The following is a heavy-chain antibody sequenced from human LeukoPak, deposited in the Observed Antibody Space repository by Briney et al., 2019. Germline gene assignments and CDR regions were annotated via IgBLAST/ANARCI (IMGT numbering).Heavy chain of an antibody. D-gene: IGHD1-26*01. CDR1: GFTFSSYA. CDR2: ISSTSTYI. V-gene: IGHV3-21*01. Sequence: GGSLRLSCAASGFTFSSYAMTWVRQAPGKGLEWLSSISSTSTYIHYADSVKGRFTISRANAKNSLYLQMNSLRSDDTAVHYCARDQGGASDSKPQYYRFGLDVWGQGTTVTVS. J-gene: IGHJ6*02. CDR3: ARDQGGASDSKPQYYRFGLDV.